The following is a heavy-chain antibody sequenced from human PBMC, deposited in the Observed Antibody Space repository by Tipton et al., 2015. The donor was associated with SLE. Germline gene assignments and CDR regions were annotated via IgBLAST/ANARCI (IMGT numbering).Heavy chain of an antibody. D-gene: IGHD5-24*01. CDR2: VSSTGGA. CDR3: ARHGRIEMATVKGLFDT. Sequence: LRLSCTVSGGSIVSNSHYWAWVRRPPGKGLEWMGGVSSTGGAYYNPSLKSRLTTSVGTSKDQFSLRLTSVTAADTAIYYCARHGRIEMATVKGLFDTGGQGTLVIVSS. V-gene: IGHV4-39*07. CDR1: GGSIVSNSHY. J-gene: IGHJ5*02.